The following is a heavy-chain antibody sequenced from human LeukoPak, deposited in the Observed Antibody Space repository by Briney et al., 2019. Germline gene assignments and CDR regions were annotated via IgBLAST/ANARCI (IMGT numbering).Heavy chain of an antibody. Sequence: GGSLRLSCAASGFTFSSYAMNWVCQAPGKGLEWVSSFGGNGGNTYYADSVRGRFTISRDNSKSTLYLQMNSLRAEDTAMYFCAKSLNWNFESWGRGTLVTVSS. CDR3: AKSLNWNFES. V-gene: IGHV3-23*01. CDR1: GFTFSSYA. J-gene: IGHJ4*02. CDR2: FGGNGGNT. D-gene: IGHD1-1*01.